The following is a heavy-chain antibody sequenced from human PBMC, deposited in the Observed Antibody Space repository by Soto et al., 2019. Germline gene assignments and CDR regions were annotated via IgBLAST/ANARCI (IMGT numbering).Heavy chain of an antibody. V-gene: IGHV3-30*18. CDR1: GFTFSSYG. J-gene: IGHJ6*02. D-gene: IGHD3-3*01. CDR3: AKDRRKERITIFGVVIIPSYDYYGMGV. CDR2: ISYDGSNK. Sequence: PGGSLRLSCAASGFTFSSYGMHWVRQAPGKGLEWVAVISYDGSNKYYADSVKGRFTISRDNSKNTLYLQRNSLRAEDTAVYYCAKDRRKERITIFGVVIIPSYDYYGMGVWGQGTTVTVSS.